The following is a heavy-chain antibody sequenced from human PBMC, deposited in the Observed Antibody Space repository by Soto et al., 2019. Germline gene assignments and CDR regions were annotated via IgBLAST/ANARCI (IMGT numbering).Heavy chain of an antibody. D-gene: IGHD3-10*01. CDR1: GFRFSDHY. J-gene: IGHJ4*02. CDR2: ISGGGTTI. CDR3: AGDPYYYGSAF. V-gene: IGHV3-11*01. Sequence: PGGSLRLSCAASGFRFSDHYMTWMRQAPGKGLEWVSKISGGGTTIYYADSVKGRFTVSRDNAKNSLYLQMTSLRAEDTAVYYCAGDPYYYGSAFWGQGTLVTVSS.